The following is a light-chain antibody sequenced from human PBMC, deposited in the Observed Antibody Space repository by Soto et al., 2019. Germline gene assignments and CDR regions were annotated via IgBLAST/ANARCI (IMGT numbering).Light chain of an antibody. CDR3: QHYYNWPLT. CDR1: QSVSRN. CDR2: GAS. Sequence: EIVMTQSPATLSVSPGERATLSCRASQSVSRNLAWYQQKPGQTPRLLIYGASTRATGIPARFSGTGSGTEFTLSLSSLQSEDFAVYYCQHYYNWPLTFGGGTKVEIK. V-gene: IGKV3-15*01. J-gene: IGKJ4*01.